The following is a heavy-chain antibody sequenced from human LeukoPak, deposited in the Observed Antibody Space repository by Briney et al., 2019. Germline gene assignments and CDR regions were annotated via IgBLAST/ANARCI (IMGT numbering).Heavy chain of an antibody. Sequence: KPSETLSLTCTGSGGSISSYYWSWIRQPAGKGLEWIGRIYPSGSTNYNPSLKSPVTMSVDTSKNQFSLKLSSVTAADTAVYYCAREDPYDFWSGYYLFDPWGQGTLVTVYS. D-gene: IGHD3-3*01. CDR2: IYPSGST. CDR3: AREDPYDFWSGYYLFDP. V-gene: IGHV4-4*07. CDR1: GGSISSYY. J-gene: IGHJ5*02.